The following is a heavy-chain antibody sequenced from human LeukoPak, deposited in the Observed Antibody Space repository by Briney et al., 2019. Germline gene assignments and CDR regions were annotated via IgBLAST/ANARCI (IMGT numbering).Heavy chain of an antibody. V-gene: IGHV3-53*01. CDR1: GFTVSQNY. J-gene: IGHJ6*03. Sequence: GGSLRLSCAASGFTVSQNYMSWVRQAPGKGLEWVSVIYSGGSTYYADSVKGRFTISRDNSKNTLYLQMNSLRAEDTAVYYCARGGVPAAMAYYYYYMDVWGKGTTVTVSS. D-gene: IGHD2-2*01. CDR3: ARGGVPAAMAYYYYYMDV. CDR2: IYSGGST.